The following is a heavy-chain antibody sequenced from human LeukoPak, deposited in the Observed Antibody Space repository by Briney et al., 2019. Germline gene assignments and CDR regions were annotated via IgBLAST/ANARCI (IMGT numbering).Heavy chain of an antibody. Sequence: PGGSLRLSCAASGFTFSSYWMHWVRQAPGKGLEWVSSISTSSSYIFYADSVKGRFTISRDNAKNSLYLQMNSLRAEDTAVYYCARCSGGSYYHSDDYWGQGTLVTVSS. CDR2: ISTSSSYI. CDR3: ARCSGGSYYHSDDY. D-gene: IGHD2-15*01. V-gene: IGHV3-21*01. J-gene: IGHJ4*02. CDR1: GFTFSSYW.